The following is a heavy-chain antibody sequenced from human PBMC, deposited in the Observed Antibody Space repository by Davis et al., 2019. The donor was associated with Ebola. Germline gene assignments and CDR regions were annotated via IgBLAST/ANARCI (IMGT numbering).Heavy chain of an antibody. CDR1: GGSISSYY. CDR2: IYYSGST. Sequence: SETLSLTCTVSGGSISSYYWSWIRQPPGKGLEWIGYIYYSGSTNYNPSLKSRVTISVDTSKNQFSLKLSSVTAADTAVYYCARDIFVVVVAAGSNWFDPWGQGTLVTVSS. CDR3: ARDIFVVVVAAGSNWFDP. J-gene: IGHJ5*02. V-gene: IGHV4-59*12. D-gene: IGHD2-15*01.